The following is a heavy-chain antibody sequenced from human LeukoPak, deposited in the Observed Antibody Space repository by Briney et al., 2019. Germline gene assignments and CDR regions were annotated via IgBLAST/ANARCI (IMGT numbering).Heavy chain of an antibody. CDR3: ARALSDSSGYYPPALFDY. J-gene: IGHJ4*02. CDR1: GFTFSSYE. Sequence: GGSLRLSCAASGFTFSSYEMNWVRQAPGKGLEWVSYISSSGSIIYHADSVKGRFTISRDNAKKSLYLQMNSLRAEDTAVYYCARALSDSSGYYPPALFDYWGQGTLVTVSS. V-gene: IGHV3-48*03. D-gene: IGHD3-22*01. CDR2: ISSSGSII.